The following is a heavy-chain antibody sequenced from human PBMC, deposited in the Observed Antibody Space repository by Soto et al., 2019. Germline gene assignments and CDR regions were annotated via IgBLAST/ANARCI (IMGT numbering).Heavy chain of an antibody. CDR3: ARHGQALKNYGDPTPYYYYGMDV. V-gene: IGHV4-39*01. D-gene: IGHD4-17*01. J-gene: IGHJ6*02. Sequence: QLQLQESGPGLVKPSETLSLTCTVSGGSISSSSYYWGWIRQPPGKGLEWIGSIYYSGSTYYNPSLKSRVTISVDTSKNQFSLKLSSVTAADTAVYYCARHGQALKNYGDPTPYYYYGMDVWGQGTTVTVSS. CDR2: IYYSGST. CDR1: GGSISSSSYY.